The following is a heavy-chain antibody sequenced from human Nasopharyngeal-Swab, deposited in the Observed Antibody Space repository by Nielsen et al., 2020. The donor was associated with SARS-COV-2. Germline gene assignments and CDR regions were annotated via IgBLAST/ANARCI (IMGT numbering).Heavy chain of an antibody. V-gene: IGHV4-34*01. J-gene: IGHJ5*02. CDR1: GGSFSGYY. Sequence: SETLSLTCAVYGGSFSGYYWGWIRQPPGKGLEWIGEINHSGSTNYNPSLKSRVTISVDTSKNQFSLKLSSVTAADTAVYYCARSLRITIFGVVIISRWFDPWGQGTLVTVSS. CDR3: ARSLRITIFGVVIISRWFDP. CDR2: INHSGST. D-gene: IGHD3-3*01.